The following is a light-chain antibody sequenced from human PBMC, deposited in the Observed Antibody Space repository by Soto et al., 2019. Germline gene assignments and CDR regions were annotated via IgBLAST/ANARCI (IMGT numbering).Light chain of an antibody. CDR1: QSLLHSNGYNS. CDR3: MQAIDTKT. CDR2: LGS. J-gene: IGKJ1*01. Sequence: IVMTQPPLSVPVTPGAPASISCRTSQSLLHSNGYNSLNWYLQKPGPSPQLLIYLGSNRASGVTDSFSGRGAGTDFIMKFRIEEDEDVGFYYCMQAIDTKTFGPGTKVDIK. V-gene: IGKV2-28*01.